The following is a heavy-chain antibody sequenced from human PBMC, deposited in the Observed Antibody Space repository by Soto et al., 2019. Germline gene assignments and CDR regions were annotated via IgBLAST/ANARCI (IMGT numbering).Heavy chain of an antibody. CDR1: GYSFTSYW. J-gene: IGHJ3*02. V-gene: IGHV5-51*01. Sequence: GESLKISCKGSGYSFTSYWIGWVRQMPGKGLEWMGIIYPGDSDTRYSPSFQGQVTISADKSISTAYLQWSSLKASDTAMYYCSRLNRDIRGAFDIWGQGTMVTVSS. D-gene: IGHD5-12*01. CDR3: SRLNRDIRGAFDI. CDR2: IYPGDSDT.